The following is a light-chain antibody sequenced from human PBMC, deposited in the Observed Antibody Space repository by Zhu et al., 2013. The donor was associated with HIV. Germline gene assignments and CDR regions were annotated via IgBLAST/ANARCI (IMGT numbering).Light chain of an antibody. Sequence: EIVLTQSPGTLSLSPGERATLSCRASQSVSAAYFAWYQQKPGQAPRLLIYGASSRANDIPDRFSGGGSGTDFTLTISRLEPEDIAVYYCQHYANSLWTFGQGTKVEVK. CDR2: GAS. V-gene: IGKV3-20*01. J-gene: IGKJ1*01. CDR3: QHYANSLWT. CDR1: QSVSAAY.